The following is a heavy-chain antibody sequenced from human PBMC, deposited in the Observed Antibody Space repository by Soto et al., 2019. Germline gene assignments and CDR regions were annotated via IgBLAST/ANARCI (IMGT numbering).Heavy chain of an antibody. Sequence: EVQLVESGGGLVQPGGSLKLSCAASGFTFSGSAMHWVRQASGKGLEWVGRIRSKANSYATAYAASVKGRFTISRDDSKNTAYLQMNSLKTEDTAVYYCTRWYAHPAVRYYGMDVWGQGTTVTVSS. J-gene: IGHJ6*02. CDR2: IRSKANSYAT. V-gene: IGHV3-73*02. D-gene: IGHD6-6*01. CDR3: TRWYAHPAVRYYGMDV. CDR1: GFTFSGSA.